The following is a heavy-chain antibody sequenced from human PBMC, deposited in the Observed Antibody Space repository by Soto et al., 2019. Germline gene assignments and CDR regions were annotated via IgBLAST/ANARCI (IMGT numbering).Heavy chain of an antibody. CDR1: GGTFSSYS. Sequence: QVQLVQSGAEVKKPGSSVKVSCKASGGTFSSYSISWVRQAPGQGLEWMGRIIHILGIANYAQKLQGRVTITADKSTSTAYMELSSLRSEDTAVYYCARGAAGIAVAGPSYYFDYWGQGTLVTVSS. J-gene: IGHJ4*02. CDR2: IIHILGIA. CDR3: ARGAAGIAVAGPSYYFDY. V-gene: IGHV1-69*02. D-gene: IGHD6-19*01.